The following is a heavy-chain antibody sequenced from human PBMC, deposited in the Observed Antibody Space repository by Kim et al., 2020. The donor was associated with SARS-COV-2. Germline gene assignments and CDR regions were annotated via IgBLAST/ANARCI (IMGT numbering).Heavy chain of an antibody. J-gene: IGHJ5*02. CDR3: ATEVAAAAYGRFDP. Sequence: AQKFQGRVTMTEETSTDTAYMELSSLRSEDTAVYYCATEVAAAAYGRFDPWGQGTLVTVSS. D-gene: IGHD6-13*01. V-gene: IGHV1-24*01.